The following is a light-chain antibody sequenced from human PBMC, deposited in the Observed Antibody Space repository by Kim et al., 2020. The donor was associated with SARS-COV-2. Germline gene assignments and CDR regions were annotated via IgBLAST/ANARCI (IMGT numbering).Light chain of an antibody. CDR1: QSVSGSH. J-gene: IGKJ4*01. CDR3: QQYAASPFT. V-gene: IGKV3-20*01. CDR2: DAS. Sequence: SPGERATPSCRASQSVSGSHLAWYQQKPGQTPRILIYDASSRVTGISDRFSGSGSGTDFTLTISRLQPEDFAVYYCQQYAASPFTFGGGTKVDIK.